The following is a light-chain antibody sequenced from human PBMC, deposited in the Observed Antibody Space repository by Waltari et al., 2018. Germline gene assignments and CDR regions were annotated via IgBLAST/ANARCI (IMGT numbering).Light chain of an antibody. CDR2: GAS. V-gene: IGKV3-20*01. CDR3: QQYGSSPLT. CDR1: QSVSRDY. Sequence: ETVLAQSPGTLSLSLGDSATLSCRASQSVSRDYLAWYQQKPGQAPRLIIYGASSRATGLPARFGGSGSGTDFTLTITRLEPEDFAVYYCQQYGSSPLTFGGGTKVDIK. J-gene: IGKJ4*01.